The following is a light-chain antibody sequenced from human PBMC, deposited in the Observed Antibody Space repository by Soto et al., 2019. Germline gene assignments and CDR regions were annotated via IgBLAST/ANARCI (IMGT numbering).Light chain of an antibody. CDR2: KES. CDR1: QTISSW. CDR3: QHYNSYSEA. J-gene: IGKJ1*01. V-gene: IGKV1-5*03. Sequence: DIQMTQSPSTLSGSVGDRVTITCRASQTISSWLAWYQQKPGKAPKLLIYKESTLKSGVPSRFSGSGSGTEFTLAISSLQPDDFATYYCQHYNSYSEAFDQGTKLELK.